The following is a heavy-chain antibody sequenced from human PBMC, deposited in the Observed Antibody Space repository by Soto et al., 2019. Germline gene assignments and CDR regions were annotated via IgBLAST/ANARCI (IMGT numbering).Heavy chain of an antibody. CDR2: IDPSDSYT. D-gene: IGHD4-17*01. J-gene: IGHJ4*02. CDR1: GYSFTSYW. CDR3: ARRPTVTSRFDC. Sequence: EVQLVQSGAEVKKPGESLRISCKGSGYSFTSYWISWVRQMPGKGLEWMGRIDPSDSYTNYSPSFQGHVTISADKSISTAYLQSSSLKASDTAMYYCARRPTVTSRFDCWGQGTLVTVSS. V-gene: IGHV5-10-1*01.